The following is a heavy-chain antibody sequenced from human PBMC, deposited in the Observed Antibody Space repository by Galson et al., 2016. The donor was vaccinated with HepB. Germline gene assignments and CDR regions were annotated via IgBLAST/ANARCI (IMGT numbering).Heavy chain of an antibody. D-gene: IGHD5-18*01. CDR1: GFSFSTYG. V-gene: IGHV3-30*18. CDR2: ISPDGSII. Sequence: SLRLSCAASGFSFSTYGMHWVRQAPGKGLEWVAVISPDGSIIHSAHSLTGRFTISRDNSRTTLFLQMNSLRIDDTAVYYCAKVFRQYSYGYSGWYFDLWGRGTLVTVSS. CDR3: AKVFRQYSYGYSGWYFDL. J-gene: IGHJ2*01.